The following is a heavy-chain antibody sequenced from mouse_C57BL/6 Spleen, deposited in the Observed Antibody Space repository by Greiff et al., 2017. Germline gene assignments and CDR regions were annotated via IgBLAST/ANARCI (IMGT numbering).Heavy chain of an antibody. D-gene: IGHD2-3*01. CDR2: IYPGSGST. CDR1: GYTFTSYW. CDR3: GRGIYDGDDDPWFAV. J-gene: IGHJ3*01. Sequence: QVQLQQPGAELVKPGASVKMSCKASGYTFTSYWIPWVKQRPGQGLEWIGDIYPGSGSTNYNEKFKSKATLPVDTSSSTAYMQLSILTAEYSAGYYGGRGIYDGDDDPWFAVWGQGTLVTVSA. V-gene: IGHV1-55*01.